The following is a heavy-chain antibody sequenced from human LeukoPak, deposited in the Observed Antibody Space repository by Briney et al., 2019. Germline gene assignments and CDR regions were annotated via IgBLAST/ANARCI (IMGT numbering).Heavy chain of an antibody. J-gene: IGHJ4*02. CDR3: ARDTMVRGIIMPLDY. D-gene: IGHD3-10*01. CDR1: GFTFSSYS. CDR2: ISSSSSTI. Sequence: GGSLRLSCAASGFTFSSYSMNWVRQAPGKGLEWVSYISSSSSTIYYADSVKGRFTISRDNAKNSLYLQMNSLRAEDTAVYYCARDTMVRGIIMPLDYWGQGTLVTVSS. V-gene: IGHV3-48*01.